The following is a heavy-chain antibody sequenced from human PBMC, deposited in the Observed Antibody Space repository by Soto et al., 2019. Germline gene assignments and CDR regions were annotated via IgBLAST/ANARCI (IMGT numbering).Heavy chain of an antibody. V-gene: IGHV4-4*07. D-gene: IGHD6-13*01. CDR1: GGSIRAKY. CDR2: IFANGHT. J-gene: IGHJ5*02. CDR3: VASLAASGLNWLDP. Sequence: SATLSLTWLVSGGSIRAKYLNWVRQPPGKGLEWIGLIFANGHTDYNPSLKSRVTMSVDASKNQFSLRLTSMTAADTAVYYCVASLAASGLNWLDPWGRGTLVT.